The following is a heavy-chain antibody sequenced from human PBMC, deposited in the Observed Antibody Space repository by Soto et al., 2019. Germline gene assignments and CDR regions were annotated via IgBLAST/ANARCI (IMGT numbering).Heavy chain of an antibody. CDR1: GDSISSNSAA. V-gene: IGHV6-1*01. J-gene: IGHJ4*02. CDR3: ASYRYDY. CDR2: TYYRSRWYH. Sequence: SQTLSLTCAISGDSISSNSAAWNWIRQSPSRGFEWLGRTYYRSRWYHDYAVSVKSRIIINPDTSKNQVSLQLNSVTPDDTAVYYCASYRYDYWGQGTVVSVSS. D-gene: IGHD4-4*01.